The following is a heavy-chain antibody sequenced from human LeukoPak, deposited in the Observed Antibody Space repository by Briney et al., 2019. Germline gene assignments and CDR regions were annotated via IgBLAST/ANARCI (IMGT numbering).Heavy chain of an antibody. CDR2: INPNTGNP. Sequence: ASVKVSCEASGYTFTTYAMSWVRQAPGQGLEWMGWINPNTGNPAYAQGFTGRFVFSLDTSVRTVYLQISSLRAEDTAIYYCATGERYYFDYWGQGAQVTVSS. CDR3: ATGERYYFDY. V-gene: IGHV7-4-1*02. CDR1: GYTFTTYA. J-gene: IGHJ4*02. D-gene: IGHD3-10*01.